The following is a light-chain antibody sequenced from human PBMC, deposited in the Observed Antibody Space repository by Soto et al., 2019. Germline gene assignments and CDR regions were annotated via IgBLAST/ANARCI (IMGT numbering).Light chain of an antibody. CDR1: QSIDSC. CDR2: QAS. J-gene: IGKJ2*01. V-gene: IGKV1-5*03. CDR3: QTYHTYST. Sequence: DIQMTQSPSTQSASIGDRVTITCRASQSIDSCLAWYQLKPGKAPKLLIRQASSLQSGIPSRFSGSRSGTEFTITITSLQPDAFATYYCQTYHTYSTFGQGTKLEL.